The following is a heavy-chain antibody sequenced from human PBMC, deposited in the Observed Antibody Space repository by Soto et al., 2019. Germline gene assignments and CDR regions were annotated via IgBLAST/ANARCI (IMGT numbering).Heavy chain of an antibody. CDR2: INHSGST. J-gene: IGHJ6*02. CDR3: ARDLSVASPVGMDV. Sequence: PSETLSLTCAVYGGSFSGYYWSWIRQPPGKGLEWIGEINHSGSTNYNPSLKSRVTISVDTSKNQFSLKLSSVTAADTAVYYCARDLSVASPVGMDVWGQGTTVTVSS. CDR1: GGSFSGYY. V-gene: IGHV4-34*01. D-gene: IGHD2-15*01.